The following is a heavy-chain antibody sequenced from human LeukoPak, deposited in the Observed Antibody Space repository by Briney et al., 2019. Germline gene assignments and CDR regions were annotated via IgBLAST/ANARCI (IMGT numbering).Heavy chain of an antibody. V-gene: IGHV1-69*06. J-gene: IGHJ4*02. CDR2: IIPIFGTA. D-gene: IGHD2-15*01. CDR1: GYTFTAYY. CDR3: AREYCSGGSCELDY. Sequence: SVKVSCKASGYTFTAYYMHWVRQAPGQGLEWMGGIIPIFGTANYAQKFQGRVTITADKSTSTAYMELSSLRSEDTAVYYCAREYCSGGSCELDYWGQGTLVTVSS.